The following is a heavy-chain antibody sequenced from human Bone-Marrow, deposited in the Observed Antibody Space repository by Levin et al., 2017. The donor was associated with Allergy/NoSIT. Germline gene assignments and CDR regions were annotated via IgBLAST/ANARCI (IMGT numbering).Heavy chain of an antibody. CDR3: ARHGPMMGFDC. J-gene: IGHJ4*02. Sequence: SFNLSFYFLTSSYYYWGWVRQPPGKGLEWIGSIDYGGSTFYNPSLKSRVTISFYTTKKYFSLKLHSVIAADPALYDCARHGPMMGFDCWGQGTRVAVS. CDR2: IDYGGST. V-gene: IGHV4-39*01. CDR1: FYFLTSSYYY. D-gene: IGHD1-26*01.